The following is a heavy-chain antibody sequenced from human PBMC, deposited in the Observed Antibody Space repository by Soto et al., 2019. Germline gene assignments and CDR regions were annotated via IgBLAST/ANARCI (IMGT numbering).Heavy chain of an antibody. CDR3: ARQSDSSSSPRVDY. CDR2: IDPSDSYT. Sequence: GESLKLSCNGSGYSFTSYWISWVRQMPGKGLEWMGRIDPSDSYTNYSPSFQGHVTISADKSISTAYLQWSSLKASATAMYYCARQSDSSSSPRVDYWVQGTLVTVSS. D-gene: IGHD6-6*01. J-gene: IGHJ4*02. CDR1: GYSFTSYW. V-gene: IGHV5-10-1*01.